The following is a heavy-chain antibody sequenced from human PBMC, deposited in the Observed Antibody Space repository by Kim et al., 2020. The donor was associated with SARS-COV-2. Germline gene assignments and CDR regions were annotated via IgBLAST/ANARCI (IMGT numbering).Heavy chain of an antibody. CDR2: INPNSGGT. CDR1: GYTFTGYY. V-gene: IGHV1-2*06. D-gene: IGHD2-2*02. Sequence: ASVKVSCKASGYTFTGYYMHWVRQAPGQGLEWMGRINPNSGGTNYAQKFQGRVTMTRDTSISTAYMELSRLRSDDTAVYYCAREPLYDIVVVPAAILHDYYGMDVWGQGTTVTVSS. CDR3: AREPLYDIVVVPAAILHDYYGMDV. J-gene: IGHJ6*02.